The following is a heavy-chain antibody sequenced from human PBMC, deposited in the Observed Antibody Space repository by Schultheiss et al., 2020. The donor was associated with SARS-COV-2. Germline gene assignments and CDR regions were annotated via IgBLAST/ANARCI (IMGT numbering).Heavy chain of an antibody. CDR1: GGSISSYY. J-gene: IGHJ6*03. V-gene: IGHV4-34*01. D-gene: IGHD6-25*01. CDR3: ARVLRAATDYYYYYMDV. CDR2: INHSGST. Sequence: SETLSLTCTVSGGSISSYYWSWIRQPPGKGLEWIGEINHSGSTNYNPSLKSRVTISVDTSKNQFSLKLSSVTAADTAVYYCARVLRAATDYYYYYMDVWGKGTTVTVSS.